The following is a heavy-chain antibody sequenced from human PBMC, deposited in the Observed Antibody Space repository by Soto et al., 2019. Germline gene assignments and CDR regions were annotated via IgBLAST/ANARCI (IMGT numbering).Heavy chain of an antibody. CDR2: IYSGGST. V-gene: IGHV3-66*01. Sequence: PGGSLRLSCAASGFTVSSNYMSGVRQAPGKGLEWGSVIYSGGSTYYADSVKGRFTISRDNPKNTLYLQMNSLRAEDTAVYYCARDGAYYYGSGTHSDAFDIWGQGTMVTVSS. CDR3: ARDGAYYYGSGTHSDAFDI. J-gene: IGHJ3*02. CDR1: GFTVSSNY. D-gene: IGHD3-10*01.